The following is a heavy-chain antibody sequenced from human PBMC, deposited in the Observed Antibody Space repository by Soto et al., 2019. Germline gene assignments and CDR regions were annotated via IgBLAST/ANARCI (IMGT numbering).Heavy chain of an antibody. D-gene: IGHD4-4*01. CDR3: ARNPIYSNYVSDPDGMDV. Sequence: QVQLVESGGGVVQPGRSLRLSCAASGFTFSSYGMHWVRQAPGKGLEWVAVIWYDGSNKYYADSVKGRFTISRDNSKNTLYLQMNSLRAEDTAVYYCARNPIYSNYVSDPDGMDVWGQGTTVTVSS. J-gene: IGHJ6*02. CDR2: IWYDGSNK. V-gene: IGHV3-33*01. CDR1: GFTFSSYG.